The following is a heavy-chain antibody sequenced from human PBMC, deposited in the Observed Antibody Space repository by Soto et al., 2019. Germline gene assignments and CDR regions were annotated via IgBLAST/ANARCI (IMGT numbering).Heavy chain of an antibody. V-gene: IGHV3-21*01. D-gene: IGHD4-17*01. CDR3: AREIEYGDYGAFDI. CDR2: ISSSISYI. Sequence: EVQLVESGGGLVKPGGSLRLSCAASGFTFSSYSMNWVRQAPGKGLEWVSSISSSISYIYYADSVKGRFTISSDNAKNSLYLQMNSLRAEDTAVYYCAREIEYGDYGAFDIWGQGTMVTVSS. J-gene: IGHJ3*02. CDR1: GFTFSSYS.